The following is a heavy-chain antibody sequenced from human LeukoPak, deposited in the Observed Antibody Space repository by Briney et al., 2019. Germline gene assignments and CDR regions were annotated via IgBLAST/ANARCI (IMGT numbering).Heavy chain of an antibody. CDR1: GIYFSDSY. D-gene: IGHD1-26*01. Sequence: PGGSLRLSCVASGIYFSDSYMSWIRQPPGRGLEWPASISKSGTPIHYADSARGRFTISRGNAKASLFLQMNSLRAEDTAVYYCASLGSPYYYFDNWGLGTLVTVSS. V-gene: IGHV3-11*04. J-gene: IGHJ4*02. CDR2: ISKSGTPI. CDR3: ASLGSPYYYFDN.